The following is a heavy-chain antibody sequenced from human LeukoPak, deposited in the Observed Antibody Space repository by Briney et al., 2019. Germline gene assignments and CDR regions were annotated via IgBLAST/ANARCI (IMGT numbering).Heavy chain of an antibody. CDR2: MNPNSGNT. Sequence: ASVKVSCKASGYTFTSYDIDWVRQATGQGLEWMGWMNPNSGNTGYAQKFQGRVTMTRNTSIRTAYMELSSLRSEDTAVYCCARVRLGNSGVDYWGQGTLVTVSS. CDR1: GYTFTSYD. J-gene: IGHJ4*02. V-gene: IGHV1-8*01. D-gene: IGHD4-23*01. CDR3: ARVRLGNSGVDY.